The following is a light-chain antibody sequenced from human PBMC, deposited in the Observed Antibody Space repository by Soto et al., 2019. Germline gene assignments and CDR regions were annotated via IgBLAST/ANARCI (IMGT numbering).Light chain of an antibody. J-gene: IGLJ2*01. CDR3: AAWDDSLNGVV. CDR2: SNN. Sequence: QSVLTQPPSASGTPGQRVTISCSGSSSNIGSNTVNWYQQLPGTAPKLLIYSNNKRPSGVPDRISGSKSGTSASLAISGLQSEDEADYYCAAWDDSLNGVVFGGGTKVTVL. V-gene: IGLV1-44*01. CDR1: SSNIGSNT.